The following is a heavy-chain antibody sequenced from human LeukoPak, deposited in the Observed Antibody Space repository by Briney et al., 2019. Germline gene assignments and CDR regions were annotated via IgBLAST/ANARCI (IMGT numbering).Heavy chain of an antibody. CDR2: ISGSGDNT. CDR1: GFSFSTHA. CDR3: VKGAKYSGSSVDYFYMDV. D-gene: IGHD1-26*01. V-gene: IGHV3-23*01. J-gene: IGHJ6*03. Sequence: GGSLRLSCAASGFSFSTHAMGWVRQAPGKGLEWVSVISGSGDNTYQADSVKGRFIISRDNPNNTLSVQMNSLRAEDTAVYYCVKGAKYSGSSVDYFYMDVWAKGTTVTVSS.